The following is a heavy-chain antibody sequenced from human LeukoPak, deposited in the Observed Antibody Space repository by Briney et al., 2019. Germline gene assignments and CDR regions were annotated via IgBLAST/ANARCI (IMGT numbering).Heavy chain of an antibody. CDR2: INPNSGGT. Sequence: ASVKVSCKASGYTFTGYYKHWVRQAPGQGLEWMGWINPNSGGTNYAQKFQGRVTMTRDTSISTAYMELSRLRSDDTAVYYCARGRDGYNDFGYFDYWGQGTLVTVSS. V-gene: IGHV1-2*02. CDR1: GYTFTGYY. CDR3: ARGRDGYNDFGYFDY. D-gene: IGHD5-24*01. J-gene: IGHJ4*02.